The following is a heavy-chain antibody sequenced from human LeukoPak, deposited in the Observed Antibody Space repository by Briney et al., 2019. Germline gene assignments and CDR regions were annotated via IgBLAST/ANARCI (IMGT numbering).Heavy chain of an antibody. CDR1: GGSISSYY. Sequence: SETLSLTCTVSGGSISSYYWSWIRQPAGKGLEWIGRIYTSGSTNYNPSLKSRVTMPVDTSKNQFSLKLSSVTAADTAVYYCARAVPSGSPYYMDVWGKGTTVTVSS. J-gene: IGHJ6*03. V-gene: IGHV4-4*07. D-gene: IGHD1-26*01. CDR3: ARAVPSGSPYYMDV. CDR2: IYTSGST.